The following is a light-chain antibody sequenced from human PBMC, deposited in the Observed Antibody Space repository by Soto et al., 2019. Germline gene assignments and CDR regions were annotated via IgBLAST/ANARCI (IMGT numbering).Light chain of an antibody. CDR2: WAS. CDR3: QQVFSSPALC. J-gene: IGKJ4*01. Sequence: DIVMTQSPDSLAVSLGERATINCKSSQSVLYSSNNKNYFAWYQQKPGQPPKLLIYWASTRASGVPNRFSGNESGTEFAITISNLHAEDVAVYSVQQVFSSPALCVGGRTKVEIK. CDR1: QSVLYSSNNKNY. V-gene: IGKV4-1*01.